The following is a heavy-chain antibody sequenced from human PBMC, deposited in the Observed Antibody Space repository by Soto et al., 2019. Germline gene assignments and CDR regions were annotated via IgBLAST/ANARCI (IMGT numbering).Heavy chain of an antibody. CDR3: AREVEGSTGTKLFDP. D-gene: IGHD1-1*01. J-gene: IGHJ5*02. V-gene: IGHV3-20*01. CDR2: INWKGDRS. Sequence: EERLVESGGGVVRPGGSLRLSCAASGFTFDDYGMSWVRQTPGKGLEWVAGINWKGDRSGHADSVKGRFTISRDNAKXXXXXXXXXLRAEDTAFYHCAREVEGSTGTKLFDPWGQGTLVTVSS. CDR1: GFTFDDYG.